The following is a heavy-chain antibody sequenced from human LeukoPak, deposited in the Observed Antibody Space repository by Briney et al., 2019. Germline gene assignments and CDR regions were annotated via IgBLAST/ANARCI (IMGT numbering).Heavy chain of an antibody. D-gene: IGHD6-6*01. CDR1: GGSISNYY. CDR3: ARVYSSSPGWFDP. CDR2: IYQSGST. J-gene: IGHJ5*02. Sequence: PSETLSLTCTVSGGSISNYYWSWIRQPPGKGLEWIGYIYQSGSTDYNPSLKSRVTISVDTSKNQFSLKLSSVTAADTAVYYCARVYSSSPGWFDPWGQGTLVTVSS. V-gene: IGHV4-59*01.